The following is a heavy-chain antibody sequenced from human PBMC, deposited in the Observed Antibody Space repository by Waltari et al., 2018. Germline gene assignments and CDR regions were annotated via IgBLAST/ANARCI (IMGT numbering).Heavy chain of an antibody. CDR2: IYYSGST. CDR3: ARGGWTNRYYYYYMDV. J-gene: IGHJ6*03. CDR1: GGSISSSSYY. D-gene: IGHD1-26*01. Sequence: QLQLQESGPGLVKPSETLSLTCTVSGGSISSSSYYWGWIRQPPGKGLEWIGSIYYSGSTDYNPSLKSRVTISVDTSKNQFSLKLSSVTAADTAVYYCARGGWTNRYYYYYMDVWGKGTTVTISS. V-gene: IGHV4-39*07.